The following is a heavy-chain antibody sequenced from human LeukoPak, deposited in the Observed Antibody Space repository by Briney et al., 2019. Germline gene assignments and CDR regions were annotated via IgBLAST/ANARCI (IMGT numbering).Heavy chain of an antibody. CDR1: GGSISSYY. D-gene: IGHD5-12*01. Sequence: SETLSLTCTVSGGSISSYYWSWIQQPPGKGLEWIGYIYYSGSTNYNPSLKSRVTISVDTSKNQFSLKLSSVTAADTAVYYCARSFYSGYDYCLGYFDYWGQGTLVTVSS. CDR2: IYYSGST. V-gene: IGHV4-59*01. CDR3: ARSFYSGYDYCLGYFDY. J-gene: IGHJ4*02.